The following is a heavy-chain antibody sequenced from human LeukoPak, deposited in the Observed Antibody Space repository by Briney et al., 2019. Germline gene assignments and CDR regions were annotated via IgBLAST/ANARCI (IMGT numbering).Heavy chain of an antibody. D-gene: IGHD6-19*01. Sequence: GESLKISCKGSGYSFTNYWIGWVRQMPGKGLEWMGIIYPGDSNTRYSPSFQGQVTISVDKSTSTAYLQWSSLKASDTAMYYCARHPQYTSGWPFDLWGQGTLVTVSS. J-gene: IGHJ5*02. V-gene: IGHV5-51*01. CDR1: GYSFTNYW. CDR2: IYPGDSNT. CDR3: ARHPQYTSGWPFDL.